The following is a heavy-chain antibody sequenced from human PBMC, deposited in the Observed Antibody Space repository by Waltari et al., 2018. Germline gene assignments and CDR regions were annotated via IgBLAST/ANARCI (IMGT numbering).Heavy chain of an antibody. CDR2: IYYGGDK. J-gene: IGHJ4*02. V-gene: IGHV4-59*11. CDR1: GGFISSHY. Sequence: QVDLQQAGPGLVRPSETLSLTRSGPGGFISSHYWSWIRQSPGKGLEWIGFIYYGGDKNYNPSFKSRVTISVDTSKSQVSLVLTSVTAADTAVYFCAGTTWRFGNNIDSWGQGTLVTVSS. CDR3: AGTTWRFGNNIDS. D-gene: IGHD3-3*01.